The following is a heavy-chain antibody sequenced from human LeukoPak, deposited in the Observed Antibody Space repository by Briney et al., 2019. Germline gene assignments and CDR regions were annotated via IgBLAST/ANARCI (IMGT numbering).Heavy chain of an antibody. CDR2: ISSSGSTI. CDR1: GFTFSDYY. J-gene: IGHJ4*02. Sequence: GGSLRLSCAASGFTFSDYYMSWIRQAPGKGLEWVSYISSSGSTIYYADSVKGRFTISRDNAKNSLYLQMNSLRAEDTAVYYCARPGDYDFWSGYYTGYYFDYWGQGTLVTVSS. CDR3: ARPGDYDFWSGYYTGYYFDY. D-gene: IGHD3-3*01. V-gene: IGHV3-11*01.